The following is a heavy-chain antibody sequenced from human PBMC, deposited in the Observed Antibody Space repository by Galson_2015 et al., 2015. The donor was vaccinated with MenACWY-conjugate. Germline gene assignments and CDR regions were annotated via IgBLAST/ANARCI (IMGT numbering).Heavy chain of an antibody. CDR2: IYHSGST. CDR3: ARGNYYVSGTYYKSANFDY. D-gene: IGHD3-10*01. Sequence: SETLSLTCAVSGGSISINYWWTWVRQPPGKGLEWIGEIYHSGSTSYNPSLKSRLTVSVDESKNQFSLKLSSVTAADTAVYYCARGNYYVSGTYYKSANFDYWGQGSLVTVSS. V-gene: IGHV4-4*02. J-gene: IGHJ4*02. CDR1: GGSISINYW.